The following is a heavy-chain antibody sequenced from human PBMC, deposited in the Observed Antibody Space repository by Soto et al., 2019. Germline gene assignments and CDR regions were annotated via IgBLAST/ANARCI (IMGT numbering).Heavy chain of an antibody. V-gene: IGHV4-59*01. CDR1: GGSISRYY. J-gene: IGHJ1*01. Sequence: SETLSLTCTVSGGSISRYYWSWIRQPPGKGLEWIGYIYYSGSTNYNPSLKSRVTISVDTSKNQFSLKLSSVTAADTAVYYCASLNYYDSSETHWGQGTLVTVS. CDR2: IYYSGST. D-gene: IGHD3-22*01. CDR3: ASLNYYDSSETH.